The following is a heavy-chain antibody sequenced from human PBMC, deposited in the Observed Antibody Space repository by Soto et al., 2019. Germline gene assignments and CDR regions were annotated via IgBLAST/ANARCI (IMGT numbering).Heavy chain of an antibody. J-gene: IGHJ4*02. CDR3: ARSIGGSNVNFDY. CDR1: GYTFTNYD. V-gene: IGHV1-8*01. CDR2: MNPDSGHT. Sequence: QVQLVQSGAEVRTPGASVKVSCKASGYTFTNYDINWVRQATGQGPEWMGWMNPDSGHTGYVQKFQGRVXXTXNXXISTAYMELSNLRSEDTAVYYCARSIGGSNVNFDYWGQGTLVTVSS. D-gene: IGHD2-21*01.